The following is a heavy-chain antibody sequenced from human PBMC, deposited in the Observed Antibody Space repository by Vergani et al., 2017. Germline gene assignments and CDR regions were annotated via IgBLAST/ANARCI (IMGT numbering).Heavy chain of an antibody. D-gene: IGHD4-17*01. J-gene: IGHJ2*01. Sequence: EVQLLESGGGLVQPGGSLRLSCAASGFTFDDYAMHWVRQAPGKGLEWVSGISWNSGSIGYADSVKGRFTISRDNAKNSLYLQMNSLRAEDTALYYCAKGRGKGVDYGDYWYFDLWGRGTLVTVSS. CDR3: AKGRGKGVDYGDYWYFDL. CDR2: ISWNSGSI. V-gene: IGHV3-9*01. CDR1: GFTFDDYA.